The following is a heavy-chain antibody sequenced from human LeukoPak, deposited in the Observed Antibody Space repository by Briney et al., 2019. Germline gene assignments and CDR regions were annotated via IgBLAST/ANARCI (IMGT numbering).Heavy chain of an antibody. CDR2: INPHSGDT. CDR1: GYTFTGYY. CDR3: ARGDSSPYYYFDY. J-gene: IGHJ4*02. D-gene: IGHD3-22*01. V-gene: IGHV1-2*02. Sequence: ASVRVSCKASGYTFTGYYLHWVRQAPGQGLEWLGWINPHSGDTNYAQKFQGRVTMTRDTSISTAYLELSRLRSDDTAVFYCARGDSSPYYYFDYWGQGTLVTVSS.